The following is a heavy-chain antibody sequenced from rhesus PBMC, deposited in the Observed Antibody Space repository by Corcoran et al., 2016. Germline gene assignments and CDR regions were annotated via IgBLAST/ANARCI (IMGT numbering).Heavy chain of an antibody. CDR3: WLDQFDV. CDR2: IYGGGGAT. CDR1: GGSRRDSYF. Sequence: QVQLQESGPGLVKPSETLSLTCAVSGGSRRDSYFWSWVPPPPGKGLEWIGYIYGGGGATSYNTSLKNRVTISRDTSKNQFSLKLTSVTAADTAVYYCWLDQFDVWGAGVLVTVSS. V-gene: IGHV4-106*01. D-gene: IGHD2-33*01. J-gene: IGHJ5-1*01.